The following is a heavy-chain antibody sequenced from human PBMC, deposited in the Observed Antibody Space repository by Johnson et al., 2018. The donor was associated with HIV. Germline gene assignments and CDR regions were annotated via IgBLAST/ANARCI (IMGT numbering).Heavy chain of an antibody. CDR3: ARDTYSSDACDI. CDR1: GFTFDDYD. D-gene: IGHD4-11*01. CDR2: INWNGGST. J-gene: IGHJ3*02. Sequence: VQLVESGGNVVRPGGSLRLSCAASGFTFDDYDMSWVRQAPGKGLEWVSGINWNGGSTGYADSVKGRFTISRDTAKNSLYLQMNSLRAEDTAVYYCARDTYSSDACDIWGQGTMVTVSS. V-gene: IGHV3-20*04.